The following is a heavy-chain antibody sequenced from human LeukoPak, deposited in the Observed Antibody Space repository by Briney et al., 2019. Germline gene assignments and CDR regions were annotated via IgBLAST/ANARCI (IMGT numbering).Heavy chain of an antibody. J-gene: IGHJ4*02. CDR3: ARDRDSSGYYDY. Sequence: GGSLRLSCAASGFTFSSYDMHWVRQATGKGLEWVSAIGTAGDTYYPGSVKGRFTISRENAKNSLYLQMNSLRAGDTAVYYCARDRDSSGYYDYWGQGTLVTVSS. V-gene: IGHV3-13*01. CDR2: IGTAGDT. CDR1: GFTFSSYD. D-gene: IGHD3-22*01.